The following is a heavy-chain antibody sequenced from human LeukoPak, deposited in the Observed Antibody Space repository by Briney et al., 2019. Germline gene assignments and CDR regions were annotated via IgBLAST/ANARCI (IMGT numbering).Heavy chain of an antibody. J-gene: IGHJ4*02. CDR1: GFTFSSSV. Sequence: GGSLRLSCAASGFTFSSSVMHWVRQAPGKGLEWVALISYEGRNKYYADSVKGRFTISRDNSKNTLYLQMNSLRAEDTAVYYCARDGGTSHFDYWGQGTLVSVSS. V-gene: IGHV3-30*03. CDR2: ISYEGRNK. CDR3: ARDGGTSHFDY. D-gene: IGHD4-23*01.